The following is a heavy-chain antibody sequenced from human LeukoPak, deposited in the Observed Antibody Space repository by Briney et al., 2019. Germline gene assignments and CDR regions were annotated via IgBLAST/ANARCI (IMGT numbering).Heavy chain of an antibody. CDR2: IYYSGNT. D-gene: IGHD1-26*01. J-gene: IGHJ4*02. CDR1: GFTFSSYG. Sequence: PGGSLRLSCAASGFTFSSYGMHWIRQPPGKGLEWIGTIYYSGNTYYNPSLKSRVTMSVDTSKNQFSLKLSSVTAADTAVYYCARRASGSYYPFDYWGQGTLVTVSS. CDR3: ARRASGSYYPFDY. V-gene: IGHV4-39*01.